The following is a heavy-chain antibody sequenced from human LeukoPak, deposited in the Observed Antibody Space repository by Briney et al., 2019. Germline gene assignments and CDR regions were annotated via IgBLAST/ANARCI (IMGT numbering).Heavy chain of an antibody. CDR2: IYYSGST. CDR3: ATIGPSVAAEGY. Sequence: SETLSLTCTVSGGSISSYYWSWIRQSPGKGLEWIGYIYYSGSTNYNPSLKSRVTISVDTSKNQFSLKLTSVTAADTAVYYCATIGPSVAAEGYWGQGILITVSS. V-gene: IGHV4-59*08. CDR1: GGSISSYY. J-gene: IGHJ4*02. D-gene: IGHD6-13*01.